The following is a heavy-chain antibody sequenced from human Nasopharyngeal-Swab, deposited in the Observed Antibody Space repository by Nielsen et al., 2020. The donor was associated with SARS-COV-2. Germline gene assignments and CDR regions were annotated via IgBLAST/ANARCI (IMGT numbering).Heavy chain of an antibody. CDR2: VNQDGSRT. J-gene: IGHJ4*02. CDR1: GFPFRNYY. Sequence: GESLKISCAASGFPFRNYYMTWVRQAPGKGLVWVSRVNQDGSRTDYADSVRGRFTISRDNAKNTLYPQMNSLRVEDTAVYYCVKHQGSSSDQWGQGTLVTVSS. CDR3: VKHQGSSSDQ. V-gene: IGHV3-74*01.